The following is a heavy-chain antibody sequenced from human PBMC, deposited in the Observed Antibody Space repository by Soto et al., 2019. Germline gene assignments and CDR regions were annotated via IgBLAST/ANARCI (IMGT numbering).Heavy chain of an antibody. CDR1: GYTFTSYG. CDR3: ARVPGIAAAEITSFNDY. V-gene: IGHV1-18*01. CDR2: ISAYNGNT. Sequence: ASVKVSCKASGYTFTSYGISWVRQAPGQGLEWMGWISAYNGNTNYAQKLQGRVTMTTDTSTSTAYMELRSLRSDDTAVYYCARVPGIAAAEITSFNDYWGQGTLVTVSS. D-gene: IGHD6-13*01. J-gene: IGHJ4*02.